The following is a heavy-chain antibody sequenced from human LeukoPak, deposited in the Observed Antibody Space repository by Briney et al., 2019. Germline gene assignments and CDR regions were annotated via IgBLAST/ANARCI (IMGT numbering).Heavy chain of an antibody. CDR1: GFTFSSYA. Sequence: GGSLRLSCAASGFTFSSYAMHWVRQAPGKGLEWVAVISYDGSNKYYADSVKGRFIISRDNSKNTLYLQMNSLRAEDTAVYYCAREWSGSYLDYWGQGTLVTVSS. CDR3: AREWSGSYLDY. D-gene: IGHD1-26*01. J-gene: IGHJ4*02. V-gene: IGHV3-30*04. CDR2: ISYDGSNK.